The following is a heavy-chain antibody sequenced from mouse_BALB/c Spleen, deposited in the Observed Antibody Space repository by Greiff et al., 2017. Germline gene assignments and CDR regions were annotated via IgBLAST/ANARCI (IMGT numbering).Heavy chain of an antibody. CDR2: IWGGGST. Sequence: QVQLKESGPGLVAPSQSLSITCTVSGFSLSRYSVHWVRQPPGKGLEWLGMIWGGGSTDYNSALKSRLSISKDNSKSQVFFKMNSLQADDTAIYYCAKKEGPYYGLYYYAMDYWGQGTSVTVSS. CDR1: GFSLSRYS. V-gene: IGHV2-6-4*01. J-gene: IGHJ4*01. D-gene: IGHD2-10*01. CDR3: AKKEGPYYGLYYYAMDY.